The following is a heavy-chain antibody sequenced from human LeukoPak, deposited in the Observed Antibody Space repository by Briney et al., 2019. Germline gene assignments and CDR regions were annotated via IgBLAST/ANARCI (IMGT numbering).Heavy chain of an antibody. CDR1: GYTFTGYY. V-gene: IGHV1-2*04. CDR3: ARSPSSVGYFDY. D-gene: IGHD1-26*01. J-gene: IGHJ4*02. Sequence: ASVKVSCKASGYTFTGYYMHWVRLAPGQGLEWMGWINPNSGGTNYSQKFQGWVTMTRDTSISTAYMELSRLRSDDTAVYYCARSPSSVGYFDYWGQGTLVTVSS. CDR2: INPNSGGT.